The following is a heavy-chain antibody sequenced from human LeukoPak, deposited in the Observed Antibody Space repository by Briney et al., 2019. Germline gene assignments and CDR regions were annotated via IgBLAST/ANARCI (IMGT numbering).Heavy chain of an antibody. D-gene: IGHD3-10*01. CDR1: GFTFSSYE. J-gene: IGHJ6*03. CDR3: ARGSKRGVLYYYYMDV. V-gene: IGHV4-34*01. Sequence: PGGSLRLSCAASGFTFSSYEMNWVRQAPGKGLEWIGEINHSGSTNYNPSLKSRVTISVDTSKNQFSLKLSSVTAADTAVYYCARGSKRGVLYYYYMDVWGKGTTVTVSS. CDR2: INHSGST.